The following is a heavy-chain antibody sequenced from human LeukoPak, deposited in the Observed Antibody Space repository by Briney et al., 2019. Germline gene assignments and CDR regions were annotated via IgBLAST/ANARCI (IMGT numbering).Heavy chain of an antibody. V-gene: IGHV4-59*08. CDR2: IYYSGST. D-gene: IGHD2-15*01. CDR1: GGSISSYY. Sequence: SETLSLTCTVSGGSISSYYWSWIRQPPGKGLEWIGYIYYSGSTNYNPSLKSRVTISVDTSKNQFSLKLSSVTAADTAVYYCARSWDGYCSGGSCYMPDYWGQGTLVTVSS. CDR3: ARSWDGYCSGGSCYMPDY. J-gene: IGHJ4*02.